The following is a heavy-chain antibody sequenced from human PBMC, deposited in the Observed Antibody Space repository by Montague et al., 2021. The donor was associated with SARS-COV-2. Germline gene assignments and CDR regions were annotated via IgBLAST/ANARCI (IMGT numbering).Heavy chain of an antibody. CDR2: IHSNGDT. J-gene: IGHJ4*02. D-gene: IGHD2-15*01. CDR1: GGSISTYP. CDR3: AGGSGHYYSLFDN. V-gene: IGHV4-4*07. Sequence: SDTLSLTCTVSGGSISTYPWSWIRQPAGKALERIGRIHSNGDTTYNPSLKSRVTMSVDMSKNQFPLKMTSVTAADTAMYYCAGGSGHYYSLFDNWGQGNLVTVSS.